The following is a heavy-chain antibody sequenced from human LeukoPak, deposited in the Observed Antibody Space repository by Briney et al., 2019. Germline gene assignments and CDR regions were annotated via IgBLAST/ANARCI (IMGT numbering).Heavy chain of an antibody. CDR1: GYIFTNYW. CDR2: IYPGDSDT. Sequence: GESLKISCKGSGYIFTNYWIGRVRQMPGKGLEWMGIIYPGDSDTRYSPSFQGQVTISADKSISTAYVQWSSLKASDTAMYYCARHHYSSSSEGDYWGQGTLVTVSS. V-gene: IGHV5-51*01. J-gene: IGHJ4*02. D-gene: IGHD6-6*01. CDR3: ARHHYSSSSEGDY.